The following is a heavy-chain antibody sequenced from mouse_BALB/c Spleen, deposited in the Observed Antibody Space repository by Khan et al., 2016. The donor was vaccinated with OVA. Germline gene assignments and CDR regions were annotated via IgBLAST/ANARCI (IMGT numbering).Heavy chain of an antibody. CDR3: ARRDYYAYYWYFDV. CDR1: GYTFTEYT. V-gene: IGHV1-18*01. CDR2: FNPNNGGA. D-gene: IGHD1-2*01. J-gene: IGHJ1*01. Sequence: EVQLQQSGPELVKPGASVKLSCKTSGYTFTEYTIHWVKQSHGKSLEWIGRFNPNNGGAHYNQKFKGKATLTVDKSSSTAYMELRSLTSEDSAVYYCARRDYYAYYWYFDVWGAGTTVTVSS.